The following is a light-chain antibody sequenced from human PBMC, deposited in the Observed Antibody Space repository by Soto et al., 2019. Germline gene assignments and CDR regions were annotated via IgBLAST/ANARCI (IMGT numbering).Light chain of an antibody. CDR2: EVS. Sequence: QSVLTQPPSASGSPGQPVTISCTGTTSDVGCYDYVSWYQQYPGKAPKLFIYEVSKRPSGVPDRFSGSKTGNTASLTVSGHHADDYAGYSCASSAADNNYLFGTGTKLTVL. V-gene: IGLV2-8*01. J-gene: IGLJ1*01. CDR3: ASSAADNNYL. CDR1: TSDVGCYDY.